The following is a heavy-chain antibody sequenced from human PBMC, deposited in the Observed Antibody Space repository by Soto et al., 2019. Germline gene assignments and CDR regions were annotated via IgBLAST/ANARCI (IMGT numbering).Heavy chain of an antibody. J-gene: IGHJ4*02. V-gene: IGHV3-74*01. CDR2: IYNDGGST. CDR1: GFTFSNYW. D-gene: IGHD6-19*01. CDR3: ARGPSGWASD. Sequence: PGGSLRLSCAASGFTFSNYWMNWVRQAPGKGLVWVSRIYNDGGSTSYADSVKGRFTIFRDNAKNTLYLQMNSLRAEDTALYYCARGPSGWASDWGLGTLVTVSS.